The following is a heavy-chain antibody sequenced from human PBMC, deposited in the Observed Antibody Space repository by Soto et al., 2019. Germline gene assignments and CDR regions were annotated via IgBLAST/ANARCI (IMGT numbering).Heavy chain of an antibody. J-gene: IGHJ6*02. CDR3: ARDRLLWFGATYYYGMDV. CDR2: IYHSGST. Sequence: SETLSLTCAVSGGSISSGGYSWSWIRQPPGKGLEWIGYIYHSGSTYYNPSLKSRVTISVDRSKNQFSLKLSSVTAADTAVYYCARDRLLWFGATYYYGMDVWGQGTTVTVS. D-gene: IGHD3-10*01. CDR1: GGSISSGGYS. V-gene: IGHV4-30-2*01.